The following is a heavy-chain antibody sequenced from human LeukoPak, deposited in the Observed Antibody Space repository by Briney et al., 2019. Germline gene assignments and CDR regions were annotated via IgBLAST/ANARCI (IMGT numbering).Heavy chain of an antibody. Sequence: GGSLRLSCAASGFTFSPYRMSWVRQAPGKGLEWVSAISGSGGSTYYADSVKGRFTISRDNSKNTLYLQMNSLRAEDTAVYYCAKPDSSGWSTISVDYWGQGTLVTVSS. CDR3: AKPDSSGWSTISVDY. CDR1: GFTFSPYR. CDR2: ISGSGGST. J-gene: IGHJ4*02. V-gene: IGHV3-23*01. D-gene: IGHD6-19*01.